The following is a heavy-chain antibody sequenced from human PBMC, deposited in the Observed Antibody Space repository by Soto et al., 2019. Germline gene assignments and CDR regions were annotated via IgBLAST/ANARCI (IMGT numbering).Heavy chain of an antibody. V-gene: IGHV4-34*02. J-gene: IGHJ6*04. CDR2: ISHDGGT. CDR1: GGSVDDFY. D-gene: IGHD3-10*01. CDR3: ARGQLVWYGDLTPYHRDMDV. Sequence: QVQLQQWGAGLLRPSETLSLTCAFYGGSVDDFYWSWVRQSPGTGLEWVGEISHDGGTNYSPSLASRVSISVDRCENQFALHLRSVTAADTGLYYCARGQLVWYGDLTPYHRDMDVWGEGTTVSVSS.